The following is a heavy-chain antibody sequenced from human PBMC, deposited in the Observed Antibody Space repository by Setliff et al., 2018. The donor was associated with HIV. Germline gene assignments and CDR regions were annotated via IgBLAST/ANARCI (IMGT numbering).Heavy chain of an antibody. CDR3: ARGRITMVRGVSNWFDP. Sequence: PSETLSLTCAVYGGSFSDNYWSWIRQPPGKGLEWIGEINHSGSTNYNPSLKSRVTISVDTSKNQFSLKLSSVTAADTAVYYCARGRITMVRGVSNWFDPWGQGTLVTVSS. CDR1: GGSFSDNY. V-gene: IGHV4-34*01. D-gene: IGHD3-10*01. J-gene: IGHJ5*02. CDR2: INHSGST.